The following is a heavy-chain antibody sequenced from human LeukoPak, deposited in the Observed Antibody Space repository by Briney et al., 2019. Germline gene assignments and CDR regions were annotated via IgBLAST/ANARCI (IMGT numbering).Heavy chain of an antibody. CDR3: ARGVVSRPGLTKYYYMDV. CDR1: GDTFSSYT. CDR2: NIPILGIA. J-gene: IGHJ6*03. Sequence: SVKVSCKASGDTFSSYTISWVRQAPIQGLEWMRRNIPILGIANYAQKFQRRVTITADKSTSTAYMELSSLRSEDTAVYYCARGVVSRPGLTKYYYMDVWGKGTTVTVSS. V-gene: IGHV1-69*02. D-gene: IGHD2-2*01.